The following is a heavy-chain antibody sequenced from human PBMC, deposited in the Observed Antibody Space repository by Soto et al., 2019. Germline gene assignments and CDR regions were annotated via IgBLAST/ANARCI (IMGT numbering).Heavy chain of an antibody. CDR2: IYHSGST. Sequence: QLQLQESGSGLVKPSQTLTLTCAVSGGSISSGGYSWSWIRQPSGKGLEWIGYIYHSGSTYYNPSLKSRVTFSVDRSKPQLSLQPSSVSPAATAVYCRASTPPPWGQGTLVTVS. CDR1: GGSISSGGYS. J-gene: IGHJ5*02. CDR3: ASTPPP. V-gene: IGHV4-30-2*01.